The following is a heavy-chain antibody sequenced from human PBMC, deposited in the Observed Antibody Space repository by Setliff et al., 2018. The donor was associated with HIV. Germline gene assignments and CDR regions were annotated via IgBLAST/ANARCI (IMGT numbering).Heavy chain of an antibody. J-gene: IGHJ4*01. CDR2: VNAGGST. V-gene: IGHV4-34*01. Sequence: SETLSLPCAVYGGSFSGYYWSWIRQSPGEGLEWIGEVNAGGSTNYNPSLKSRVTISMDTSKNQFSLRVTSVTAADTAFYFCARATGPTYYFDFWGHGNLVTVSS. CDR1: GGSFSGYY. CDR3: ARATGPTYYFDF.